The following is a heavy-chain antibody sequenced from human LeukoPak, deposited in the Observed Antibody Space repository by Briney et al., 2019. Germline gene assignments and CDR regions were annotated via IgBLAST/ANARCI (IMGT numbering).Heavy chain of an antibody. Sequence: GASVKVSCKASGFCFTRYYMHWVRQAPGQGLEWMGWIDSKNGDTKYAQKFQSRLTISRDTSIGIAYMELRSLISDNTAVYYCAHRPYCSGGSCSVQRVASWGQGTPVTVSS. CDR3: AHRPYCSGGSCSVQRVAS. CDR1: GFCFTRYY. D-gene: IGHD2-15*01. V-gene: IGHV1-2*02. J-gene: IGHJ4*02. CDR2: IDSKNGDT.